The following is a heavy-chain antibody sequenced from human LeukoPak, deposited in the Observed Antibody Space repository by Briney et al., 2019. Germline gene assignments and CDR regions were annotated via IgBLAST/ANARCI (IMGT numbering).Heavy chain of an antibody. CDR2: FYTSANT. Sequence: PSETLSLTCTVSGDSVSGYYGSWIRQPLGKGLEWIGYFYTSANTNYNPSLESRVTMSVDTSKNQFSLKLTSVTAADTAVYCCARGLRDEERHYGYYYMDVWGKGTTVTVSS. V-gene: IGHV4-4*09. J-gene: IGHJ6*03. D-gene: IGHD3-22*01. CDR3: ARGLRDEERHYGYYYMDV. CDR1: GDSVSGYY.